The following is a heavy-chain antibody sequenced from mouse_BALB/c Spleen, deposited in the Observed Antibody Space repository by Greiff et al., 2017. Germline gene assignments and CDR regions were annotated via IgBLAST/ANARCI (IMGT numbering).Heavy chain of an antibody. J-gene: IGHJ3*01. Sequence: EVQRVESGAESVKPGASVKLSCTASGFNIQDTYMHWVKQRPEQDLEWIGRIDPANGNTKYDPKFQGKVTITADTSSNTAYLQLSGLTSEDTAVYCGAPDDCGSSYFAYWGQGTLVTVSA. CDR2: IDPANGNT. CDR1: GFNIQDTY. D-gene: IGHD1-1*01. CDR3: APDDCGSSYFAY. V-gene: IGHV14-3*02.